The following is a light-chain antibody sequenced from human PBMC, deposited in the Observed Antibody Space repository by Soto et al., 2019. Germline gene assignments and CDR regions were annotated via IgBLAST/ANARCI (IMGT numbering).Light chain of an antibody. Sequence: QPVLTQSPSASASLGASVKLTCTLSSGHSSYAIAWHQQQPEKGPRYLMKLNSDGSHSKGDGIPDRFSGSSSGAERYLTISSLQSEDEADYYCQTWGTGMGVFGGETKLTVL. CDR3: QTWGTGMGV. CDR2: LNSDGSH. J-gene: IGLJ3*02. CDR1: SGHSSYA. V-gene: IGLV4-69*01.